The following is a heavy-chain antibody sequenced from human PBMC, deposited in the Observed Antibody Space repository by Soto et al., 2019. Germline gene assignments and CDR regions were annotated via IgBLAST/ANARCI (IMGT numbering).Heavy chain of an antibody. CDR2: IYYSGST. CDR3: ARGPRNLGGSFYYGMDV. V-gene: IGHV4-31*03. Sequence: SSETLSLTCTVSGGSIRSDGFYWTWVRHLPGKGLEWVGFIYYSGSTYYNPSLKSRITISMDSSRNQFFLRLSSVTAADMAVYYCARGPRNLGGSFYYGMDVWGQGTTVTVSS. J-gene: IGHJ6*02. CDR1: GGSIRSDGFY.